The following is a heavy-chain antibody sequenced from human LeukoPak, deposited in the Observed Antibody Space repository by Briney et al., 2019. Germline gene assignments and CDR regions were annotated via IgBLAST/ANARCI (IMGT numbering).Heavy chain of an antibody. CDR2: ISWNSGSI. CDR1: GFTFDDYA. J-gene: IGHJ4*02. V-gene: IGHV3-9*01. Sequence: GRSLRLSCAASGFTFDDYAMHWVRQAPGKGLEWVSGISWNSGSIGYADSVKGRFAISRDNAKNSLYLQMNSLRAEDTALYYCAKDSDSGIAVAGDLGYWGQGTLVTVPS. D-gene: IGHD6-19*01. CDR3: AKDSDSGIAVAGDLGY.